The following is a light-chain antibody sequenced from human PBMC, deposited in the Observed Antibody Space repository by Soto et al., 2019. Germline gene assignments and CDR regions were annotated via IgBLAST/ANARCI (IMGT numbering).Light chain of an antibody. J-gene: IGLJ2*01. Sequence: QSVVTPPPSVSGAPGQRVTISCTGGSSNIGAGYAVHWYQRLPGTTPKLLVYGNSNHPSGVPDRFSGSKSGTSSSLAITGMQAEYEAEYFFQSYDRSLSVVFGGGTKRTVL. CDR1: SSNIGAGYA. CDR2: GNS. CDR3: QSYDRSLSVV. V-gene: IGLV1-40*01.